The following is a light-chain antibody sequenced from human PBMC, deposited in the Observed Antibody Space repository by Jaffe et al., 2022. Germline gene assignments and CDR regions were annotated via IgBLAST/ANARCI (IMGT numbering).Light chain of an antibody. V-gene: IGKV3-20*01. Sequence: EIVLTQSPGTLSLSPGERATLSCRASQSVSSRYIVWYQQIPGQAPRLLIYGASSRATGIPDRFSGSGSGTDFTLTITRLEPEDFAVYYCQQYGSSPWTFGQGTKVEIK. J-gene: IGKJ1*01. CDR1: QSVSSRY. CDR2: GAS. CDR3: QQYGSSPWT.